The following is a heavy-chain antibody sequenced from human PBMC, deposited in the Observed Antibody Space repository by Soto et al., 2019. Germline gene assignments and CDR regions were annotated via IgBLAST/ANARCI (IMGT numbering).Heavy chain of an antibody. D-gene: IGHD6-13*01. CDR1: GGTFGIYA. Sequence: QVQLVQSGAEVKKPGSSVKVSCKASGGTFGIYAITWVRQAPGQGLEWMGGIIAFSDIVNYTQKLQGRVTITADESTNTAYMDPSSLRSEDTAVYYCARSLYSSSWFHSGNSYYYYGMDVWGPGITVTVSS. V-gene: IGHV1-69*12. J-gene: IGHJ6*02. CDR3: ARSLYSSSWFHSGNSYYYYGMDV. CDR2: IIAFSDIV.